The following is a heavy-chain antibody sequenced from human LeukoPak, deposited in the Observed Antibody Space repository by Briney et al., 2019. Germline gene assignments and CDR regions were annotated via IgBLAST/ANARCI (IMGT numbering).Heavy chain of an antibody. V-gene: IGHV3-23*01. CDR2: IRGSGGDT. CDR1: GFTFSTYG. J-gene: IGHJ4*02. D-gene: IGHD2-21*01. CDR3: AKRLIVVTGYYFDY. Sequence: GGSLRLSCAASGFTFSTYGMSWVRQAPGKGLEWVSAIRGSGGDTYYADSVKGRFTISRDNSKNTLFLQMNSLRAEDTAVYYCAKRLIVVTGYYFDYWGQGTLVTVSS.